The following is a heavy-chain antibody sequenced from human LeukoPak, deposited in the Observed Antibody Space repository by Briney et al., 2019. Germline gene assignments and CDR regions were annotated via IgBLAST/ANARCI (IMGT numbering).Heavy chain of an antibody. CDR1: GGSISSGGYY. Sequence: SQALSLTCTVSGGSISSGGYYWSWIRQHPGKGLEWIGYIYYSGSTYYNPSLKSRVTISVDTSKNQFSLKLSSVTAADTAVYYCARLQMTTVTFDYWGQGTLVTVSS. CDR2: IYYSGST. D-gene: IGHD4-17*01. CDR3: ARLQMTTVTFDY. V-gene: IGHV4-31*03. J-gene: IGHJ4*02.